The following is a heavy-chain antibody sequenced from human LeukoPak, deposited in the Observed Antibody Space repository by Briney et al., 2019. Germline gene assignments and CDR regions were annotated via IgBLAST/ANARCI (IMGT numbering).Heavy chain of an antibody. Sequence: PGGSLRLSCAASGFTFSSYAMRWVRQAPGKGLEWVSAISGGGRSAYYADSVKDRFTISRDNSKNTLYLQMNSLRAEHTAVYHCAKTDIWSGYGMDVWGQGTTVTVSS. D-gene: IGHD3-3*01. CDR1: GFTFSSYA. CDR3: AKTDIWSGYGMDV. J-gene: IGHJ6*02. V-gene: IGHV3-23*01. CDR2: ISGGGRSA.